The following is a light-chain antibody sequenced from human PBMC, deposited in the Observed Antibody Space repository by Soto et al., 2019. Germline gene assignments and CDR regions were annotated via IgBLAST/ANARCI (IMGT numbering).Light chain of an antibody. CDR2: EVT. V-gene: IGLV2-8*01. J-gene: IGLJ1*01. CDR1: GSDIGNYNY. CDR3: SSYGGRNNIV. Sequence: QSALTQPPSASGSPGQSVTISCTGTGSDIGNYNYVSWYQHHPGKAPKLIIYEVTARPSGVPDRFSGSKSGNTASLTVSGLQAEDEAAYYCSSYGGRNNIVFGTGTKLTVL.